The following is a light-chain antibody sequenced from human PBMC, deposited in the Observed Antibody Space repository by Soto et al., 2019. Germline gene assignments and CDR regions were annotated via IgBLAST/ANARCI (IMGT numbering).Light chain of an antibody. V-gene: IGKV3-20*01. CDR1: QSVNSIY. Sequence: EIVLTQSPGTLSLSPGERATLSCRASQSVNSIYLTWYQQKPGQAPRLLIYGASSRATGIPDRFSGSGSGTDFTLTINRLEPEDFAVYYCQQYGNSVWTFGQGTKVEIK. J-gene: IGKJ1*01. CDR3: QQYGNSVWT. CDR2: GAS.